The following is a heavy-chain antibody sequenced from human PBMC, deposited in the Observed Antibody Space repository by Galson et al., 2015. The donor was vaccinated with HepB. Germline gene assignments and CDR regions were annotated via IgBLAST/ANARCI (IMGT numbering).Heavy chain of an antibody. CDR2: IIPIFGTA. V-gene: IGHV1-69*13. CDR1: GGTFSSYA. J-gene: IGHJ4*02. CDR3: VRMGRDSRSYWYYFDY. Sequence: SVKVSCKASGGTFSSYAISWVRQAPGQGLEWLGGIIPIFGTATYTQRMQGRVTITADESTTTAYMELSSLRSEDTAVYYCVRMGRDSRSYWYYFDYWGQGTLVTVSS. D-gene: IGHD2-8*02.